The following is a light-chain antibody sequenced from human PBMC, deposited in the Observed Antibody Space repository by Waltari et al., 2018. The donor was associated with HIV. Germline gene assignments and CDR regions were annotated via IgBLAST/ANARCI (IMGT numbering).Light chain of an antibody. CDR2: EDS. CDR3: QVWDSSGDHFWV. J-gene: IGLJ3*02. CDR1: NIGRKS. Sequence: SYVLTQPPSVSVAPGPTARITCWGNNIGRKSVHWYQQKPGQAPVLVVYEDSDRPSGIPERFSGSNSGNTATLTISRVEVGDEADYYCQVWDSSGDHFWVFGGGTMLTVL. V-gene: IGLV3-21*02.